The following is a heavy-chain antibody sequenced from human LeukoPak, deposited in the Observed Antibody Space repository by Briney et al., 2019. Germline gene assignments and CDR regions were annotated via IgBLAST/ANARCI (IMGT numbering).Heavy chain of an antibody. CDR2: ISGSGGST. V-gene: IGHV3-23*01. CDR1: GFTFSSYA. CDR3: AESRSSSWTGFDY. J-gene: IGHJ4*02. D-gene: IGHD6-13*01. Sequence: GGSLRLSCAASGFTFSSYAMSWVRQAPGKGLEWVSAISGSGGSTYYADSVKGRFTISRDNSKDTLYLQMKSLRAEDTAVYYCAESRSSSWTGFDYWGQGTLVSVSS.